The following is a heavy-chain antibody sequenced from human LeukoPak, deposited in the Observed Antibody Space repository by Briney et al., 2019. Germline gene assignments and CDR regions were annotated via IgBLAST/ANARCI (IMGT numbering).Heavy chain of an antibody. V-gene: IGHV3-48*02. CDR1: GFTFSSYS. J-gene: IGHJ4*02. D-gene: IGHD3-3*01. CDR3: ARRKRDSWSGAYYFDY. Sequence: GGSLRLSCAASGFTFSSYSMNWVRQAPGKGLEWVSYISSSSSTIYYADSVKGRFTISRDNAKNSLYLQMNSLRDEDTAVYYCARRKRDSWSGAYYFDYWGQGTLVTVSS. CDR2: ISSSSSTI.